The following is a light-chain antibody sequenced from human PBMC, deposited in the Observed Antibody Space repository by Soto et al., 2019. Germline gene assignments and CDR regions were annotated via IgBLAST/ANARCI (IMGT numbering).Light chain of an antibody. CDR1: SSNIGAGYD. Sequence: QSVLTQPPSVSGAPGQRVTISCTGRSSNIGAGYDVHWYQQLPGTAPKLLIYGNSNRPSGVPDRSSGSKSGTSASLAITGLQAEDEADYYCQSYDSSLSVVFGGGTKLTVL. V-gene: IGLV1-40*01. J-gene: IGLJ2*01. CDR2: GNS. CDR3: QSYDSSLSVV.